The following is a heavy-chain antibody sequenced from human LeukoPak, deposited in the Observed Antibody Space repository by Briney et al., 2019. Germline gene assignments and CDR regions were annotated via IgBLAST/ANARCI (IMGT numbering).Heavy chain of an antibody. J-gene: IGHJ4*02. Sequence: SETLSLTCAVYGGSFSGYYWSWIRQPPGKGLEWIGEINHSGSTNYNPSLKSRVTISVDTSKNQFSLKLSSVTAADTAVYYCARQNGEYQLLTLDYWGQGTLVTVSS. V-gene: IGHV4-34*01. CDR1: GGSFSGYY. CDR3: ARQNGEYQLLTLDY. CDR2: INHSGST. D-gene: IGHD2-2*01.